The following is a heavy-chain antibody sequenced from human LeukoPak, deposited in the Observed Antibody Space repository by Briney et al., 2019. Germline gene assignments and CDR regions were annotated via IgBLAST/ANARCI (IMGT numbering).Heavy chain of an antibody. D-gene: IGHD3-3*01. J-gene: IGHJ5*02. Sequence: GGSLRLSCAASGFTFSDYYMSWIRQAPGKGLEWVSYISSSGSTIYYADSVKGRFTISRDNAKNSLYLQMNSLRAEVTAVYYCARDYDFWSGYFGNWFDPWGQGTLVTVSS. CDR2: ISSSGSTI. V-gene: IGHV3-11*01. CDR1: GFTFSDYY. CDR3: ARDYDFWSGYFGNWFDP.